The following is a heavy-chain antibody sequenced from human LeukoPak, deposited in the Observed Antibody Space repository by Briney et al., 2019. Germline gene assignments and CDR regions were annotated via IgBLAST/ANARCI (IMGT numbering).Heavy chain of an antibody. Sequence: ASVKDSCMASRYTFTSYGISWVRQAPGQGVGWMGWISAYNGNTNSVQKLQGRVTMTTDTSTSTAYMELRSLRSDDTAVYYCARESGIVGAQSDAFDIWGQGTMVTVSS. CDR1: RYTFTSYG. CDR3: ARESGIVGAQSDAFDI. J-gene: IGHJ3*02. D-gene: IGHD1-26*01. CDR2: ISAYNGNT. V-gene: IGHV1-18*01.